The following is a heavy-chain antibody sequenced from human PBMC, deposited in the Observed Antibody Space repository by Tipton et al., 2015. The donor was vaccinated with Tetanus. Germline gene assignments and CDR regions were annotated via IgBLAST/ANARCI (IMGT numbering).Heavy chain of an antibody. V-gene: IGHV4-39*02. D-gene: IGHD2/OR15-2a*01. J-gene: IGHJ5*02. Sequence: TLSLTCTVSGASISDKKYYWGWIRRAPGKGLEWIASIYFEGSTYYSPSLKSRLTIDVDTSQNLFSLRLTSVAAADTAVYYCARHLYGYWFDPWGQGALVTVSS. CDR1: GASISDKKYY. CDR3: ARHLYGYWFDP. CDR2: IYFEGST.